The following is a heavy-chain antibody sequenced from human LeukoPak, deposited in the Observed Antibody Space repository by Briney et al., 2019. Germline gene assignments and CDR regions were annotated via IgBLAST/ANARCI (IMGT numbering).Heavy chain of an antibody. J-gene: IGHJ4*02. CDR3: ARASDSSGYYDY. V-gene: IGHV3-74*01. CDR2: INSDGSST. CDR1: GLTFSSHW. D-gene: IGHD3-22*01. Sequence: PGGSLRLSCAASGLTFSSHWMHWVRQAPGKGLVWVSRINSDGSSTSYADSVKGRFTISRDNAKNTLYLQMNSLRAEDAAVYYCARASDSSGYYDYWGQGTLVTVSS.